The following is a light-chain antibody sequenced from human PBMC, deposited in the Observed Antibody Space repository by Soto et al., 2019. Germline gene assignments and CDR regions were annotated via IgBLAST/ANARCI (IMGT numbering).Light chain of an antibody. CDR3: AAWDDRRSRCV. CDR2: SND. Sequence: QSAVTQPPSASGTPGQRVTISCSGSNSNIGSNPVNWYTHDPGTAPKHLIYSNDQRPSWVPDRFSGSKSGTSASLAISGLQPEEETIYYCAAWDDRRSRCVFGGGTKLTVL. CDR1: NSNIGSNP. V-gene: IGLV1-44*01. J-gene: IGLJ3*02.